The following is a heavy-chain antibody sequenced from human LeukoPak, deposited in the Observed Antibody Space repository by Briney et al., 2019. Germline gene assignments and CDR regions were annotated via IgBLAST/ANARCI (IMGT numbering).Heavy chain of an antibody. V-gene: IGHV3-23*01. J-gene: IGHJ5*02. D-gene: IGHD6-13*01. CDR2: SGIGVST. Sequence: SGIGVSTYYADSVTGRFTISRDNSKNTLYLQMNSLRAEDTAVYYCAKDRGIAAAGTRFDPWGQGTLVTVSS. CDR3: AKDRGIAAAGTRFDP.